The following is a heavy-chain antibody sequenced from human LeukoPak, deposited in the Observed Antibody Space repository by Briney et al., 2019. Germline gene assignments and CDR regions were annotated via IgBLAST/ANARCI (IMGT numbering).Heavy chain of an antibody. CDR1: GGSISSYY. CDR3: ASTVTAYYYYGMDV. J-gene: IGHJ6*02. Sequence: PSETLSLTCTVSGGSISSYYWSWIRQPPGKGLEWIGYIYYSGSTNYNPSPKSRVTISVDTSKNQFSLKLSSVTAADTAVYYCASTVTAYYYYGMDVWGQGTTVTVSS. V-gene: IGHV4-59*12. CDR2: IYYSGST. D-gene: IGHD4-17*01.